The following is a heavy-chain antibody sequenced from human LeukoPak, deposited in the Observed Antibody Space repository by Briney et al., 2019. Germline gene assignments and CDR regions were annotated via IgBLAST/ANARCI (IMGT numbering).Heavy chain of an antibody. D-gene: IGHD6-19*01. CDR3: AKDPRFIAVAGSFDY. Sequence: PGGSLRLSCAASGFTFSSYAMSWVRQAPGKGLEWVSAISGSGGSTYYADSVKGRFTISRDNSKNTLYLQMDSLRAEDTAVYYCAKDPRFIAVAGSFDYWGQGTLVTVSS. CDR1: GFTFSSYA. CDR2: ISGSGGST. V-gene: IGHV3-23*01. J-gene: IGHJ4*02.